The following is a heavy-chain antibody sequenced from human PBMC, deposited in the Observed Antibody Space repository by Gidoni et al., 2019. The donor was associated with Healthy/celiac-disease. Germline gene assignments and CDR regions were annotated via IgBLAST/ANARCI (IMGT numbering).Heavy chain of an antibody. CDR1: GFTFSSYD. CDR3: ARAPRENSNYFD. J-gene: IGHJ4*02. CDR2: IGTAGDT. D-gene: IGHD4-4*01. Sequence: EVQLVESGGGLVQPGGSLRLSCAASGFTFSSYDMHWVRQATGKGLEWVSAIGTAGDTYYPGSVKGRFTISRENAKNSLYLQMNSLRAEDTAVYYCARAPRENSNYFDWGQGTLVTVSS. V-gene: IGHV3-13*01.